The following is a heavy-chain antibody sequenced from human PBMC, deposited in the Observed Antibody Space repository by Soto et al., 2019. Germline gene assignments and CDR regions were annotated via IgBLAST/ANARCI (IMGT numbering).Heavy chain of an antibody. CDR3: ARVYNGRHQLAVDS. CDR1: GGSISRYY. V-gene: IGHV4-59*01. Sequence: SETLSLTCTVSGGSISRYYWSWIRQPPGKGLEWIGYLYNTGSTIYNPSLESRVTISVDTSKNQFSLKLNSVTAADTAVYYCARVYNGRHQLAVDSWGQGTLVTVS. J-gene: IGHJ4*02. D-gene: IGHD1-1*01. CDR2: LYNTGST.